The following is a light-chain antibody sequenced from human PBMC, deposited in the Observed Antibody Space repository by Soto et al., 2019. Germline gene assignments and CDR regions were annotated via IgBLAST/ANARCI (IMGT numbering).Light chain of an antibody. V-gene: IGLV1-47*01. Sequence: QSVLTQPPSASGIPGQRVTISCSGSSSNIGSNYVYWYQQLPGTAPKLLIYRNNQRPSGVPDRFSGSKSGTSASLAISWLRSEDEADYYCAAWDDSLSGRVFGTGTKVTVL. CDR3: AAWDDSLSGRV. J-gene: IGLJ1*01. CDR1: SSNIGSNY. CDR2: RNN.